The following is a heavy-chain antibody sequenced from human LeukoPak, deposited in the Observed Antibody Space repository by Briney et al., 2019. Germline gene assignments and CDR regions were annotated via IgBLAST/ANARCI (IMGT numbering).Heavy chain of an antibody. J-gene: IGHJ4*02. V-gene: IGHV3-9*01. CDR3: AKGYCSSTSCYIYNY. D-gene: IGHD2-2*02. CDR2: ISWNRGSI. CDR1: GFTFDDYA. Sequence: GRSLRLSCAASGFTFDDYAMHWVRQAPGKGLEWVSGISWNRGSIGYADSVKGRFTISRDNAKNSLYLQMNSLRAEDTALYYCAKGYCSSTSCYIYNYWGQGTLVTVSS.